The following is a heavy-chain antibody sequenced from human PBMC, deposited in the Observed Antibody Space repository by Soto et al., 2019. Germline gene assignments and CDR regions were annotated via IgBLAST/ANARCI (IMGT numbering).Heavy chain of an antibody. D-gene: IGHD3-10*01. CDR1: GFTVSSNY. CDR2: TYSGGSS. V-gene: IGHV3-53*01. J-gene: IGHJ6*02. CDR3: AGGMVRGGMDV. Sequence: QLVESGGDLIQPGGSLRLSCAASGFTVSSNYMNWVRQAPGKGLQWVSVTYSGGSSYYVDSVKGRFTISRDSSQNTLYLQMNSLIAEDTAVYYCAGGMVRGGMDVWGQGTTVTVSS.